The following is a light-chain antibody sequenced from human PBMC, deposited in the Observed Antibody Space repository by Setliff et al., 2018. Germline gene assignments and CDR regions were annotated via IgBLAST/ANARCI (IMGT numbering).Light chain of an antibody. J-gene: IGKJ4*01. CDR2: SAS. CDR3: QQLNSYPLT. Sequence: QLTQSPSSLSASVGDRVSITCRASQGISSYLAWYQQKSGKAPKLLIYSASTLQSGVPSRFSGSGSGTDFTLTISSLQPDDFATYYCQQLNSYPLTFGGGPRW. V-gene: IGKV1-9*01. CDR1: QGISSY.